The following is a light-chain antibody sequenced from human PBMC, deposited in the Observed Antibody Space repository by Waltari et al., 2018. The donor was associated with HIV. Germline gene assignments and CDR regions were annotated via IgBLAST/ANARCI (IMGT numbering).Light chain of an antibody. J-gene: IGLJ3*02. CDR1: SSNIGSNT. Sequence: SGSSSNIGSNTVNWYQQLPGTSPKLLIYYNNQRPSGVPDRFSGSKSGTSASLAISGLQSEDEADYYCAAWDDSLMGVFGGGTRLTVL. CDR3: AAWDDSLMGV. CDR2: YNN. V-gene: IGLV1-44*01.